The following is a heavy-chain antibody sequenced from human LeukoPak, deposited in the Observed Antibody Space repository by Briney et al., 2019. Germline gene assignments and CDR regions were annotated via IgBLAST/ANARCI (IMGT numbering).Heavy chain of an antibody. J-gene: IGHJ4*02. CDR3: AGGAVLAAADLAS. Sequence: ASVKVSCKASGYTFTSYDINWVRQATGQGLEWMGWMNPNSGNTGYAQKFQGRVTMTRNTSISTAYMELSSLRSEDTAVYYCAGGAVLAAADLASGGQGPLVTVP. CDR2: MNPNSGNT. V-gene: IGHV1-8*01. CDR1: GYTFTSYD. D-gene: IGHD6-13*01.